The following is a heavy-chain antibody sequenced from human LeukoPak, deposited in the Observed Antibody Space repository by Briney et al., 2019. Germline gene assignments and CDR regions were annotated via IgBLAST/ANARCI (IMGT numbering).Heavy chain of an antibody. Sequence: GGSLRLSCVASGFSFSGYAIHWVRQAPGKGLEWVALISYDGGRKDYADSVKGRFTIDRDNSKNTAYLQMNSLRPDDTATYFCARQEARNYYYEGLDYWGQGNLVTVSS. D-gene: IGHD3-22*01. CDR1: GFSFSGYA. J-gene: IGHJ4*02. CDR3: ARQEARNYYYEGLDY. CDR2: ISYDGGRK. V-gene: IGHV3-30*04.